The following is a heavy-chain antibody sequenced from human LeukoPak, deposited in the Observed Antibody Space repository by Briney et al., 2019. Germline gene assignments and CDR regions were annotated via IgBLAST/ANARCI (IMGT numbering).Heavy chain of an antibody. V-gene: IGHV1-69*02. CDR2: IIPILGIA. Sequence: SVKVSCKASGYTFTGYYMHWVRQAPGQGLEWMGRIIPILGIANYAQKFQGRVTITADKSTSTAYMELSSLRSEDTAVYYCARLDYYDSTSGYWGQGTLVTVSS. D-gene: IGHD3-22*01. CDR1: GYTFTGYY. CDR3: ARLDYYDSTSGY. J-gene: IGHJ4*02.